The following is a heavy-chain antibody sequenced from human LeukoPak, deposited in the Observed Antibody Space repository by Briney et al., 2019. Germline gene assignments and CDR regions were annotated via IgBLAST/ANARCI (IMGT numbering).Heavy chain of an antibody. V-gene: IGHV1-24*01. J-gene: IGHJ1*01. Sequence: ASVKVSCKVSGYTLTELSMHWVRQAPGKGLEWMGGFDTEDGETIYAQKFQGRVTMTEDTSTDTAYMELSSLRSEDTAVYYCARDLGKYYDSTTPGGFQHWGQGTLVTVSS. CDR1: GYTLTELS. D-gene: IGHD3-22*01. CDR2: FDTEDGET. CDR3: ARDLGKYYDSTTPGGFQH.